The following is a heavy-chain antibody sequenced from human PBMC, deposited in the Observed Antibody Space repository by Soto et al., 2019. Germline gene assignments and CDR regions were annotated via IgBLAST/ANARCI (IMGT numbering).Heavy chain of an antibody. CDR1: GYAFTSYH. Sequence: QVQLVQSGAEVKKPGASVKVSCKASGYAFTSYHMHWVRQAPGQGLQWMGIINPSGGSTFYAQKFQGRVTMTRDTSTSKVYMDLSSLRSEDTAVYYCARVYCSGGGCYSIDYWGQGTLVTVSS. J-gene: IGHJ4*02. CDR3: ARVYCSGGGCYSIDY. D-gene: IGHD2-15*01. V-gene: IGHV1-46*03. CDR2: INPSGGST.